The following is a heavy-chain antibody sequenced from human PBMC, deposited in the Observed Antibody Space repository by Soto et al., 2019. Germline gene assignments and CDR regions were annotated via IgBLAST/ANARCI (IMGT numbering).Heavy chain of an antibody. J-gene: IGHJ4*02. V-gene: IGHV4-31*03. D-gene: IGHD3-22*01. CDR3: ARTYYYDSSTYFDY. Sequence: SETLSLTCTVSGGSISSGGYYWSWIRQHPGKGLEWIGYIYYSGSTYYNPSLKSRVTISVDTSKNQFSLKLSSVTAADTAVYYCARTYYYDSSTYFDYWGQGTLVTVSS. CDR1: GGSISSGGYY. CDR2: IYYSGST.